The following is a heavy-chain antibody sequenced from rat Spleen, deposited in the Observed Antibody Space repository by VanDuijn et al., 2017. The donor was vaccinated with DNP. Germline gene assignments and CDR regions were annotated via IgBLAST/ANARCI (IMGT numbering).Heavy chain of an antibody. Sequence: EVQLVESGGDLVQPGRSLKLFCAASGFSFSDYYMAWIRQAPTKGLEWVAYIRYDGGTTKYEDSVKGRFTISRDNSKNSLYLQMDSLRSEDTATYYCTTGRHYCPFDYWGQGVMVTVSS. CDR2: IRYDGGTT. D-gene: IGHD1-1*01. CDR1: GFSFSDYY. J-gene: IGHJ2*01. V-gene: IGHV5-20*01. CDR3: TTGRHYCPFDY.